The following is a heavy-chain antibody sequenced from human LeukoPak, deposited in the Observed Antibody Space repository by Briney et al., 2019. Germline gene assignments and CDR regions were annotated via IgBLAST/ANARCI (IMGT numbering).Heavy chain of an antibody. CDR1: GFTFSSYG. J-gene: IGHJ4*02. D-gene: IGHD2-15*01. Sequence: GSLRLSCAASGFTFSSYGMHWIRQPPGKGLEWIGYIYYSGSTNYNPSLKSRVTISVDTSKNQFSLKLSSVTAADTAVYYCARALAVCSGGSCYSSYFDYWGQGTLVTVSP. V-gene: IGHV4-59*01. CDR2: IYYSGST. CDR3: ARALAVCSGGSCYSSYFDY.